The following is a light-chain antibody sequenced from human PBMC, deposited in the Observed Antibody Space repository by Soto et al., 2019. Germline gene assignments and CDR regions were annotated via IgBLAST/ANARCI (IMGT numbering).Light chain of an antibody. Sequence: EIVLTQSPATLSLSPGERATLSCRASQSVSSYLAWYQQKPGQAPRLLIYGASSRATGIPDRFSGSGSGADFTLTISRLETEDFAVYYGQQYGSSPSITFGQGTRLEIK. CDR2: GAS. V-gene: IGKV3-20*01. CDR3: QQYGSSPSIT. J-gene: IGKJ5*01. CDR1: QSVSSY.